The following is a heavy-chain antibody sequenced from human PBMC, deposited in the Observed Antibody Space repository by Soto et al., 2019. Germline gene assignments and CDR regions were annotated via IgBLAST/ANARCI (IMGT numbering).Heavy chain of an antibody. CDR3: ARSGSLEY. CDR2: ISSSSSTI. J-gene: IGHJ4*02. V-gene: IGHV3-48*01. D-gene: IGHD1-26*01. Sequence: GGSLSLSCAASGFNFSSYGMNWVRQAPGKGLEWVSYISSSSSTIYYADSVKGRFTISRDNAKNPLYLQMNSLRAEDTAVYYCARSGSLEYWGQGTLVTVSS. CDR1: GFNFSSYG.